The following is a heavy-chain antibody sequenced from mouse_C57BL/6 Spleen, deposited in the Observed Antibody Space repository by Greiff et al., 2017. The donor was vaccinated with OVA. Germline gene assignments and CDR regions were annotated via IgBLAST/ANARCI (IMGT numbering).Heavy chain of an antibody. J-gene: IGHJ4*01. Sequence: EVHLVESGGGLVKPGGSLKLSCAASGFTFSDYGMHWVRQAPEKGLEWVAYISSGSSTIYYADTVKGRFTISRDNAKNTLFLQMTSLRSEDTAMYYCARGAVVALYAMDYWGQGTSVTVSS. CDR1: GFTFSDYG. V-gene: IGHV5-17*01. CDR3: ARGAVVALYAMDY. D-gene: IGHD1-1*01. CDR2: ISSGSSTI.